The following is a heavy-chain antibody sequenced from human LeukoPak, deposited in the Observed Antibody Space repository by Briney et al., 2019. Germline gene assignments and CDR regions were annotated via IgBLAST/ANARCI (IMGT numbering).Heavy chain of an antibody. J-gene: IGHJ4*02. CDR1: GFTFSSYA. CDR2: ISGSGGST. Sequence: GGSLRLSCAASGFTFSSYAMSWVRQAPGKGLEWVSAISGSGGSTYYADSVKGRFTISRDNSKNTLYLQMNSLSAEDTAVYYCATQGDIVVVPAASWSDYWGQGTLVTVSS. V-gene: IGHV3-23*01. CDR3: ATQGDIVVVPAASWSDY. D-gene: IGHD2-2*01.